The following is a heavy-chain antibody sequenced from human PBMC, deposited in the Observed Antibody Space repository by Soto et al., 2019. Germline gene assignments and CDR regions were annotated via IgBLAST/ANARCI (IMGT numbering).Heavy chain of an antibody. CDR3: ARGINSGSELKHYYGNDG. Sequence: ASVKVSCKASGYTFTSYGISWVRQAPGQGLEWMGWISAYNGNTNYAQKLQGRVTMTTDTSTSTAYMELRSLRSDDTAVYYCARGINSGSELKHYYGNDGWVQGTTVTVSS. V-gene: IGHV1-18*04. D-gene: IGHD1-26*01. CDR2: ISAYNGNT. CDR1: GYTFTSYG. J-gene: IGHJ6*02.